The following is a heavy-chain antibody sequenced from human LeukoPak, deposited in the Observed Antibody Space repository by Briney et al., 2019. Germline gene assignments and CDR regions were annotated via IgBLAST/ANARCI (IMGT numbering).Heavy chain of an antibody. CDR2: IRYDGSNK. D-gene: IGHD3-22*01. V-gene: IGHV3-30*02. Sequence: PGRSLRLSCAASGFTFSSYGMHWVRQAPGKGLEWVAFIRYDGSNKYYADSVKGRFTISRDNSKNTLNLQMNSLRAEDTAVYYCAKDPTHYRVWDYYETIGLSYWGQGTLVTVSS. J-gene: IGHJ4*02. CDR3: AKDPTHYRVWDYYETIGLSY. CDR1: GFTFSSYG.